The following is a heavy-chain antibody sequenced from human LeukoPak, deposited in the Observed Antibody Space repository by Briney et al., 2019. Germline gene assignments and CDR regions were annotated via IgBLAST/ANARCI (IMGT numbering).Heavy chain of an antibody. D-gene: IGHD2-2*01. V-gene: IGHV4-59*01. J-gene: IGHJ5*02. CDR2: ISYSGST. CDR1: GGSITSYY. Sequence: SETLSLTCTVSGGSITSYYWSWIRQPPGKGLEWIGYISYSGSTNYNPSLKSRVTISVDTSKNQFSLKLTSVTAADTAIYYCASGGYCSSTSCYPNWFDPWGQGTLVTVSS. CDR3: ASGGYCSSTSCYPNWFDP.